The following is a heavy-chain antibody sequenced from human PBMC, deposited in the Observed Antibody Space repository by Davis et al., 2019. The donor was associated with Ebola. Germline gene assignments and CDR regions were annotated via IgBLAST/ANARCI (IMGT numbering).Heavy chain of an antibody. CDR1: GGSISSSSYY. J-gene: IGHJ6*02. Sequence: MPSETLSLTCTVSGGSISSSSYYWGWIRQPPGKGLEWIGSIYYSGSTYYNPSLKSRVTISVDTSKNQFSLKLSSVTAADTAVYYCARRQDYDFWSGYRNGMDVWDQGTTVTVSS. CDR2: IYYSGST. V-gene: IGHV4-39*01. D-gene: IGHD3-3*01. CDR3: ARRQDYDFWSGYRNGMDV.